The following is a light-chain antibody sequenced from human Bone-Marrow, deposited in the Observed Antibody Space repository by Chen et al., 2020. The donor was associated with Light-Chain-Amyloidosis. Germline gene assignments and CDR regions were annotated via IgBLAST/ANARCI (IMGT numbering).Light chain of an antibody. V-gene: IGLV3-25*03. CDR3: QSADSSGTYEVI. CDR1: DLPTKY. CDR2: RDT. J-gene: IGLJ2*01. Sequence: SYELTQPPSVSVSPGHTAGITCSGDDLPTKYAYWYQQKPGQAPVLVIHRDTERPSGISERFSSSSSGTTATLTISGVQAEDEADYHCQSADSSGTYEVIFGGGTKLTVL.